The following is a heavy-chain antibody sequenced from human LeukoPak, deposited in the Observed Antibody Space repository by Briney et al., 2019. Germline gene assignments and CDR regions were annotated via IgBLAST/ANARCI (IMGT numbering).Heavy chain of an antibody. Sequence: ASVKVSCKASGYTFTGYYMHWVRQAPGQGREWMGWMNPNSGNTGSAQKFQGRVTITTNTSISTAYMELSSMRSEDTAVYYCAREGVRAPYCSSTSCSSYYYYMDVWGKGTTVTVSS. J-gene: IGHJ6*03. D-gene: IGHD2-2*01. CDR3: AREGVRAPYCSSTSCSSYYYYMDV. CDR2: MNPNSGNT. CDR1: GYTFTGYY. V-gene: IGHV1-8*03.